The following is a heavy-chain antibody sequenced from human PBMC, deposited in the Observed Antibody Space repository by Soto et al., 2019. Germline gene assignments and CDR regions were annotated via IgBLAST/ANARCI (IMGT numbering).Heavy chain of an antibody. Sequence: EASVKVSCKASGYNFVAYYMHWVRQAPGQGLEWMGWINPSSGATNFAERFQGRVTMTSDTSISTFYMEIKRMNSDDTAVYFCAKDRQYGDCGYNFDYWGQGTLVTSPQ. V-gene: IGHV1-2*02. J-gene: IGHJ4*02. D-gene: IGHD2-21*02. CDR3: AKDRQYGDCGYNFDY. CDR1: GYNFVAYY. CDR2: INPSSGAT.